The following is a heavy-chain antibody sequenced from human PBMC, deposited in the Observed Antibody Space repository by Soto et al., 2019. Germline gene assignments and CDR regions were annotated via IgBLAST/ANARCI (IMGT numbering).Heavy chain of an antibody. Sequence: QVQLVESGGGVVQPGRSLRLSCAASGFTFSSYGMHWVRQAPGKGLEWVAVISYDGSNKYYADSVKGRFTISRDNSKNTLYLQMNSLRAEDTAVYYCAKAYGYSSSGFLDYWGQGTLVTVSS. J-gene: IGHJ4*02. CDR1: GFTFSSYG. V-gene: IGHV3-30*18. CDR3: AKAYGYSSSGFLDY. D-gene: IGHD6-6*01. CDR2: ISYDGSNK.